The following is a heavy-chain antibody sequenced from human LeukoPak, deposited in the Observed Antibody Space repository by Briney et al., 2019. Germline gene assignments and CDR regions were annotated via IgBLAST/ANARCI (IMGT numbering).Heavy chain of an antibody. V-gene: IGHV3-23*01. CDR3: ARDRPNYHESNGHYYERDGDH. CDR1: GFTFNIYA. D-gene: IGHD3-22*01. Sequence: PGGSLRLSCAASGFTFNIYAMSWVRLAPGKGLQWVASMCGSAGCTFYTDSVKGRFTISRDNSNNTLYLEINSLRAEDTAIYYCARDRPNYHESNGHYYERDGDHWGQGTLVTVSS. CDR2: MCGSAGCT. J-gene: IGHJ5*02.